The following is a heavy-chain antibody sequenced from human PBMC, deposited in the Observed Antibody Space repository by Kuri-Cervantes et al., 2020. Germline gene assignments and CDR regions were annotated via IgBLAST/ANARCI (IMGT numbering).Heavy chain of an antibody. CDR2: IIPIFGTA. CDR1: GGTFSSYA. CDR3: AKAAPPTYYYDSSGYWYLDY. V-gene: IGHV1-69*05. Sequence: SVKVSCKASGGTFSSYAISWVRQAPGQGLEWMGGIIPIFGTANYAQKFQGRVTITTDESTSTVYMELSSLRAEDTALYYCAKAAPPTYYYDSSGYWYLDYWGQGTLVTVSS. D-gene: IGHD3-22*01. J-gene: IGHJ4*02.